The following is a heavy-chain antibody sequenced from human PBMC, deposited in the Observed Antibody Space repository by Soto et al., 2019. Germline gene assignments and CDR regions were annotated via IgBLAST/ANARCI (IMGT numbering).Heavy chain of an antibody. D-gene: IGHD3-10*01. CDR1: GVTFDDYA. Sequence: ESGGGLVQPGRSLRLSCAASGVTFDDYAMHWVRQAPGKGLEWVSGISWNSGSIGYADSVKGRFTISRDNAKNSLYLQMNSLRAEDTALYYCAKVSAVRGVTYYFDYWGQGTLVTVSS. CDR3: AKVSAVRGVTYYFDY. V-gene: IGHV3-9*01. J-gene: IGHJ4*02. CDR2: ISWNSGSI.